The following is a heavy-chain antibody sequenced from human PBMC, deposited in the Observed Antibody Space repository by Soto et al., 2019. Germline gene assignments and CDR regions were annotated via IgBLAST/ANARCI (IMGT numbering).Heavy chain of an antibody. V-gene: IGHV4-30-4*01. D-gene: IGHD2-15*01. J-gene: IGHJ6*02. CDR1: GGSISSGDYY. Sequence: SETLSLTCTVSGGSISSGDYYWSWIRQPPGKGLEWIGYIYYSGSTYYNPSLKSRVTISVDTSKNQFSLKLSSVTAADTAVYYCARDGRGGVVAAPYYYDGMDVWGQGTTVTVSS. CDR2: IYYSGST. CDR3: ARDGRGGVVAAPYYYDGMDV.